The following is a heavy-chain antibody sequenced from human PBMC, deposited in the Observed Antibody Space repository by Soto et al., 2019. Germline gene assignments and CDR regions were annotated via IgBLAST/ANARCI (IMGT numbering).Heavy chain of an antibody. CDR2: IIPILGIA. V-gene: IGHV1-69*08. Sequence: QVQLVQSGAEVKKPGSSVKVSCKASGGTFSSYTISWVRQAPGQGLEWMGRIIPILGIANYAQKFQGRVTITADKSTHTAYMDLSSLSSEDTAVYYCPRDPTPLDIFPRPKGDYWGQGTLVTVSS. CDR1: GGTFSSYT. CDR3: PRDPTPLDIFPRPKGDY. J-gene: IGHJ4*02. D-gene: IGHD3-9*01.